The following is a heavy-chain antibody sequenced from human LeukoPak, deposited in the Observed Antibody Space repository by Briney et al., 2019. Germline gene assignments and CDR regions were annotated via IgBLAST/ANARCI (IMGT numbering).Heavy chain of an antibody. CDR2: INPNSGGT. Sequence: ASVKVSCXASGYTFTGYYMHWVRQAPGQGLEWMGRINPNSGGTNYAQKFQGRVTMTRDTSISTAYMELSRLRSDDTAVYYCARDSYDFWSGYYRNWFDPWGQGTLVTVSS. CDR3: ARDSYDFWSGYYRNWFDP. D-gene: IGHD3-3*01. V-gene: IGHV1-2*06. CDR1: GYTFTGYY. J-gene: IGHJ5*02.